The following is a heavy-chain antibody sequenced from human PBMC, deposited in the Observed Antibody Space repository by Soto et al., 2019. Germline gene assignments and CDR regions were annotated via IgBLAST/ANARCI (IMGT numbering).Heavy chain of an antibody. J-gene: IGHJ4*02. V-gene: IGHV4-39*07. CDR2: IYYSGST. D-gene: IGHD3-10*01. Sequence: PSETLSLTCTVSGGSISSSSYYWGWIRQPPGKGLEWIGSIYYSGSTYYNPSLKSRVTISVATSKNQFSLKVSSVTAADTAVYYCARSFYTSASHPYCLDYWGQGTLVTVSS. CDR3: ARSFYTSASHPYCLDY. CDR1: GGSISSSSYY.